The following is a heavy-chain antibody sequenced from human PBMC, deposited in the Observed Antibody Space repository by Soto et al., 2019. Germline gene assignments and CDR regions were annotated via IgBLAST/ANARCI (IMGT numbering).Heavy chain of an antibody. D-gene: IGHD6-13*01. V-gene: IGHV3-23*01. J-gene: IGHJ4*02. CDR2: TSDNGGST. CDR1: GVTFGSYA. CDR3: SNILSSSSTGK. Sequence: EVQLLESGGDLVQPGGSLRLACAASGVTFGSYAMSWVRQAPGKGLEWVSSTSDNGGSTYYAACVKGRFTMSRENSRNTLYLQITSLRLEDTALYYCSNILSSSSTGKWGQGTLVFVSP.